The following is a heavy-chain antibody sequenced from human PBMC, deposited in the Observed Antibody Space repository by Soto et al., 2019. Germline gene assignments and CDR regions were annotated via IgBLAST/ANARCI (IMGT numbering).Heavy chain of an antibody. V-gene: IGHV4-39*01. CDR2: IYYNGRT. Sequence: SETLSLTCSVSGVAISSSSYGWGWVRQSAXKGLEWIGSIYYNGRTHYNPSLQSRATISVDTSKRQFSLSLTSVTDADTAVYFCARLPVVRGLTDYFPFDPWGQGVLVTVSS. CDR3: ARLPVVRGLTDYFPFDP. J-gene: IGHJ5*02. D-gene: IGHD3-10*01. CDR1: GVAISSSSYG.